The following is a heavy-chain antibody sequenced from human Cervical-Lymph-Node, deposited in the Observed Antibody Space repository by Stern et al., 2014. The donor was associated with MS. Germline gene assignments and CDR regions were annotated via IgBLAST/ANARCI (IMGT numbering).Heavy chain of an antibody. Sequence: QDTLKESGPTLLKPTQTLTLTCTFSGFSHSTTGVGVGWIRQPPGEALEWLTLIYWDDDKRYSPSLRSRLTITKDTSKNQVVLTMANMDPVDTATYYCAHSIYSDNSVYHGWFGPWGQGTLVTVSS. D-gene: IGHD3-22*01. CDR3: AHSIYSDNSVYHGWFGP. CDR2: IYWDDDK. J-gene: IGHJ5*02. V-gene: IGHV2-5*02. CDR1: GFSHSTTGVG.